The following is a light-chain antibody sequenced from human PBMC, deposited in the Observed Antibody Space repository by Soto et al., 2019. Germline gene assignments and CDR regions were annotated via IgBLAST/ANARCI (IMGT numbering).Light chain of an antibody. CDR2: GAS. CDR1: QSVSSN. CDR3: QQFYNWPRT. Sequence: EIVMTQSPGTLSVSPGERATLSCRASQSVSSNLAWYQQKPGQAPRLLIYGASTRATGIPARFSGSGSETEFTLTICSLQSEDFAVYYCQQFYNWPRTFGQGTKV. J-gene: IGKJ1*01. V-gene: IGKV3-15*01.